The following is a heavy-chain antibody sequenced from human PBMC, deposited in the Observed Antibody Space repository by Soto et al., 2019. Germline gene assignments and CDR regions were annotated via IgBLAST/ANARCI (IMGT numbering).Heavy chain of an antibody. CDR1: GGSFSGYY. V-gene: IGHV4-34*01. Sequence: SETLSLTCAVYGGSFSGYYWSWIRQPPGKGLEWIGEINHSGSTNYNPSLKSPGTISVDTSKNQFFLKLSSVTAADTAVYYCAREVTDSSSSGNYYYMDVWGKGTTVTVSS. CDR3: AREVTDSSSSGNYYYMDV. CDR2: INHSGST. D-gene: IGHD6-6*01. J-gene: IGHJ6*03.